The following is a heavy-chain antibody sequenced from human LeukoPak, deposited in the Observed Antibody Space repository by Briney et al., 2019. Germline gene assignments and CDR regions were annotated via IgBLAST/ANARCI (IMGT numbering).Heavy chain of an antibody. CDR2: IYYSGST. V-gene: IGHV4-59*01. CDR1: GGSISSYY. Sequence: SETLSLTCTVSGGSISSYYWSWIRQPPGKGLEWIGYIYYSGSTNYNPSLKSRVTISVDTSKNQFSLKLSSVTAADTAVYYCAREDGGYSYGFDPWGQGTLVTVSS. J-gene: IGHJ5*02. CDR3: AREDGGYSYGFDP. D-gene: IGHD5-18*01.